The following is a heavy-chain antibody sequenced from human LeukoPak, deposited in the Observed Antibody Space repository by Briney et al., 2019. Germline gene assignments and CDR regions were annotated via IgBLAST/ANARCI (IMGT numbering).Heavy chain of an antibody. CDR1: GYTFTCYY. CDR3: ARERSTFDWSPKYYYYGMDV. D-gene: IGHD3-9*01. V-gene: IGHV1-2*02. CDR2: INPNSGGT. Sequence: GASVKVSCKASGYTFTCYYMHWVRQAPGQGLEWMGWINPNSGGTNYAQKFQGRVTMTRDTSISTAYMELSRLRSDDTAVYYCARERSTFDWSPKYYYYGMDVWGQGTTVTVSS. J-gene: IGHJ6*02.